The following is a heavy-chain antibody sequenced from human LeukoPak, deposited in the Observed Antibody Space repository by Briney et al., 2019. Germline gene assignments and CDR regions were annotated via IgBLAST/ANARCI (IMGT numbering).Heavy chain of an antibody. V-gene: IGHV4-59*01. CDR3: ARALAVAGTDV. D-gene: IGHD6-19*01. CDR1: GGSFSSYY. Sequence: SETLSLTCAVYGGSFSSYYWSWIRQPPGKGLEWIGYTYYSGSTDYNPSLKSRVTISVDTSKNQFSLKLSSVTAADTAMYYCARALAVAGTDVWGQGTLVTVSS. CDR2: TYYSGST. J-gene: IGHJ4*02.